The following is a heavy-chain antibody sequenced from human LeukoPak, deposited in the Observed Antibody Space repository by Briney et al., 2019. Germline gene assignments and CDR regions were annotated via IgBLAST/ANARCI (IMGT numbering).Heavy chain of an antibody. V-gene: IGHV4-31*03. CDR2: IYYSGST. CDR1: GGSISSGAYY. CDR3: ARDQHGYFDY. J-gene: IGHJ4*02. Sequence: SETLSLTCTVSGGSISSGAYYWSWIRQHPGKGLEWIGYIYYSGSTYYNPSLKSRVTISVDTSKNQFSLKLSSVTAADTAVYYCARDQHGYFDYWGQGTLVTVSS.